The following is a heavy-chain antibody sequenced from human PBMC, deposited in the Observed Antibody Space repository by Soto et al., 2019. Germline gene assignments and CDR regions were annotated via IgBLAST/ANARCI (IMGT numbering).Heavy chain of an antibody. CDR2: ISGSSGST. CDR1: GFTFNSYA. J-gene: IGHJ4*02. CDR3: AKGAALFDY. Sequence: EVQLLESGGGLIQPGGSLRLSCAASGFTFNSYALTWVRQAPGKGLEWVSSISGSSGSTYYADSVKGRFTISRDNSENTLYLQVDSLRAEDTAVYYCAKGAALFDYCGQGTLVTDSS. V-gene: IGHV3-23*01.